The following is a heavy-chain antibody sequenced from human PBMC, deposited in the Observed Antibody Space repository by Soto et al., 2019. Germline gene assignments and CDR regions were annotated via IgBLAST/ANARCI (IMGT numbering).Heavy chain of an antibody. CDR2: ISGSGGST. J-gene: IGHJ4*02. D-gene: IGHD2-2*03. CDR3: AKGGYCSSTSCYDAAPNNFDY. V-gene: IGHV3-23*01. CDR1: GFTFSSYA. Sequence: EVQLLESGGGLVQPGGSRRLSCAASGFTFSSYAMSWVRQAPGKGLEWVSAISGSGGSTYYADSVKGRFTISRDNSKNTLYLQMNSLRAEDTAVYYCAKGGYCSSTSCYDAAPNNFDYWGQGTLVTVSS.